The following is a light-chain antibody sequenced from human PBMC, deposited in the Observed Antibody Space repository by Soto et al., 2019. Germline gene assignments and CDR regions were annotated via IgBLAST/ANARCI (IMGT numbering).Light chain of an antibody. V-gene: IGKV3-20*01. CDR2: GAS. CDR1: ESVSTSS. J-gene: IGKJ1*01. Sequence: EIVLTQSPGTLSLSPGARATLSCRASESVSTSSLAWYQRKGGQAPRLLIHGASSRATGIPDRFSGSGSGTDFTLTISRLEPEDFAVYYCQQYGSSPRTFGQGTKVEVK. CDR3: QQYGSSPRT.